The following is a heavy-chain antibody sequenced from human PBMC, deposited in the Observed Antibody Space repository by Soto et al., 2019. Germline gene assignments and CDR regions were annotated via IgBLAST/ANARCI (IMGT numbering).Heavy chain of an antibody. J-gene: IGHJ4*02. D-gene: IGHD2-2*01. Sequence: QVQLQQWGAGLLKPSETLSLTCAVYGGSFSGYYWSWIRQPPGKGLEWIGEINHSGSTNYNPSLKSRVTISVDTSKNQFSLKLSSVTAADTAVYYCALMAYCSSTSCYVDYWGQGTLVTVSS. CDR3: ALMAYCSSTSCYVDY. CDR2: INHSGST. CDR1: GGSFSGYY. V-gene: IGHV4-34*01.